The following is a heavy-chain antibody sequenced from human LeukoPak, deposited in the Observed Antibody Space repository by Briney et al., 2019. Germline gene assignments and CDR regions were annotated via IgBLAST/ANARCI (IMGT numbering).Heavy chain of an antibody. V-gene: IGHV4-4*07. CDR2: IYTSGST. CDR1: GGSISSYY. D-gene: IGHD4-17*01. CDR3: ARVIRVNYGDYWFDP. Sequence: SETLSLTCTVSGGSISSYYWSWIRQPAGKGLEGIGRIYTSGSTNYNPSLKSRVTMSVDTSKNQFSLKLSSVTAADTAVYYCARVIRVNYGDYWFDPWGQGTLVTVSS. J-gene: IGHJ5*02.